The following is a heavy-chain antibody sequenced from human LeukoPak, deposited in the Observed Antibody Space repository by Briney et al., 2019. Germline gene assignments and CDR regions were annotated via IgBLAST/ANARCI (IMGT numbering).Heavy chain of an antibody. V-gene: IGHV1-18*01. Sequence: GASVKVSCKASGYTFTSYGISWVRQAPGQGLEWMGWISAYNGNTNYAQKLQGRVTMTTDTSTSTAYMELRSLRSDDTAVYYCARVSDFWSGYYPDYYYYYMDVWGKGTTVTLSS. D-gene: IGHD3-3*01. J-gene: IGHJ6*03. CDR3: ARVSDFWSGYYPDYYYYYMDV. CDR2: ISAYNGNT. CDR1: GYTFTSYG.